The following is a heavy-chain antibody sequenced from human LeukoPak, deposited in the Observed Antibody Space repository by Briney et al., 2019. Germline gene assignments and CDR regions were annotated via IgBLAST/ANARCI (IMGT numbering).Heavy chain of an antibody. CDR2: IIPIFGTA. CDR3: ARGRAGMDV. V-gene: IGHV1-69*13. Sequence: ASVKVSCKASGYTFTSYYMHWVRQAPGQGLEWMGGIIPIFGTANYAQKFQGRVTITADESTSTAYMELSSLRSEDTAVYYCARGRAGMDVWGQGTTVTVSS. J-gene: IGHJ6*02. CDR1: GYTFTSYY.